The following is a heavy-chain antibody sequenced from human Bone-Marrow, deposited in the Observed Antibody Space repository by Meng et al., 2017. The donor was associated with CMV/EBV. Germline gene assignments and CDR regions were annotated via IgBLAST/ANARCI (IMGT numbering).Heavy chain of an antibody. D-gene: IGHD3/OR15-3a*01. CDR3: ARVGPRVTFVGFSFAV. Sequence: GESLKISCAASGFTLRTYNMNWVRQAPGKGLEWVSSITSSSDYVRYAGSVKGRFTISRDSAKNALYLQMNNVRAEDTAVYYCARVGPRVTFVGFSFAVWGLGTLVTGSS. J-gene: IGHJ4*02. CDR2: ITSSSDYV. V-gene: IGHV3-21*01. CDR1: GFTLRTYN.